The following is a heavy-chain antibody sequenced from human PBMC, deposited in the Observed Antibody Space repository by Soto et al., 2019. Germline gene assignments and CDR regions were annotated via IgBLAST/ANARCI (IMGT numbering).Heavy chain of an antibody. CDR3: AKGKARYSSTWSYFDC. CDR1: GFSFSSYA. Sequence: DVQLLESGGGLVQPGGSPRLSCAASGFSFSSYAMSWVRQAPGKGLEWVSAISGSGGSMYYADSVKGRFTISRDNSKNTLYLQMNSLRAEDTAIYYCAKGKARYSSTWSYFDCWGQGTLVTVSS. CDR2: ISGSGGSM. D-gene: IGHD6-13*01. J-gene: IGHJ4*02. V-gene: IGHV3-23*01.